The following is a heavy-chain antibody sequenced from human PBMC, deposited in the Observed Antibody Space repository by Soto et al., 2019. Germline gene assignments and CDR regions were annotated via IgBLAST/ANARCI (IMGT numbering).Heavy chain of an antibody. CDR1: GGTFSSYA. CDR2: IIPIFGTA. D-gene: IGHD5-12*01. Sequence: GASVKVCCKASGGTFSSYAISWVRQAPGQGLEWMGGIIPIFGTANYAQKFQGRVTITADESTSTAYMELSSLRSEDTAVYYCARDLNGYNEEGFDYWGQGTLVTVSS. J-gene: IGHJ4*02. CDR3: ARDLNGYNEEGFDY. V-gene: IGHV1-69*13.